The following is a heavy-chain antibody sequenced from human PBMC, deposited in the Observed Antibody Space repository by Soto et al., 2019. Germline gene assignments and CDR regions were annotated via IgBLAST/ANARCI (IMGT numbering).Heavy chain of an antibody. V-gene: IGHV5-51*01. CDR3: ARSETYGDRYYYGMDV. Sequence: GESLKISCKGSGYSFTSYWIGWVRQMPGKGLEWMGIIYPGDSDTRYSPSFQGQVTISADKSISTAYLQWSSLKASDTAMYYCARSETYGDRYYYGMDVWGQGTTVTSP. CDR2: IYPGDSDT. CDR1: GYSFTSYW. D-gene: IGHD4-17*01. J-gene: IGHJ6*02.